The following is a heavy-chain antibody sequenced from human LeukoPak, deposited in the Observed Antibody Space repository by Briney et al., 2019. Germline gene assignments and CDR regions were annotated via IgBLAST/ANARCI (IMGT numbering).Heavy chain of an antibody. V-gene: IGHV5-51*01. CDR1: GYSFTTYW. CDR2: IYPGDSDT. J-gene: IGHJ5*02. Sequence: GESLKISCKGSGYSFTTYWIGWVRQMPGKGLEWMGIIYPGDSDTRYSPSFQGQVTISADKSISTAYLQWSSLKASDTAMYYCARQYSSSSGWFDPWGQGTLVTVSS. D-gene: IGHD6-6*01. CDR3: ARQYSSSSGWFDP.